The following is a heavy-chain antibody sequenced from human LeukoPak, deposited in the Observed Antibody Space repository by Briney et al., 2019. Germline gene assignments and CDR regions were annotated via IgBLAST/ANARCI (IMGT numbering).Heavy chain of an antibody. Sequence: GGSLRLSCAASGFTFSSYAMSWVRQAPGKGLEWVSAISGSGGSTYYADSVKGRFTISRDNSKNTLYLQMNSLRAEDTAVYYCAKITRGRLTDLYYFDYWGQGTLVTVSS. CDR2: ISGSGGST. CDR1: GFTFSSYA. D-gene: IGHD1-1*01. V-gene: IGHV3-23*01. J-gene: IGHJ4*02. CDR3: AKITRGRLTDLYYFDY.